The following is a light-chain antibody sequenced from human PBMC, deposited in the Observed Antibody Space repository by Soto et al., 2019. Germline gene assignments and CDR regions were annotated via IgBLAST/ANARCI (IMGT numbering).Light chain of an antibody. J-gene: IGKJ1*01. CDR1: QDISSY. V-gene: IGKV1-8*01. Sequence: IRMTQSPSSFSASTGDRVTITCRVSQDISSYLAWYQQQPGKAPQLLIYAASTLQSGVPSRFSGSGSGTDFTPTISCLQSEDVATYYCQQYYSYPPWTFGQGTKVDIK. CDR2: AAS. CDR3: QQYYSYPPWT.